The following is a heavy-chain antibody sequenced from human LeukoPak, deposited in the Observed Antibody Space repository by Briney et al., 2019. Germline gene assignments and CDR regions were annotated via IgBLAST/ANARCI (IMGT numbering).Heavy chain of an antibody. CDR1: GGTFSSYA. V-gene: IGHV1-69*05. J-gene: IGHJ1*01. Sequence: ASVKVSCKASGGTFSSYAISWVRQAPGQGLEWMGRIIPIFGTANYAQKFQGRVTITTDESTSTAYVELSSLRSEDTAVYYCASAYDSSGYYYGSEYFQHWGQGTLVTVSS. CDR3: ASAYDSSGYYYGSEYFQH. D-gene: IGHD3-22*01. CDR2: IIPIFGTA.